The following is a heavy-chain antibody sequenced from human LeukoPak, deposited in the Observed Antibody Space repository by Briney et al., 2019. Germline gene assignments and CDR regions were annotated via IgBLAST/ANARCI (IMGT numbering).Heavy chain of an antibody. D-gene: IGHD3-10*01. CDR1: GFTFSSYG. J-gene: IGHJ4*02. V-gene: IGHV3-30*02. CDR3: AKGGLWFGELSAY. CDR2: IRYDGSNK. Sequence: PGGSLRLSCAASGFTFSSYGMHWVRQAPGKGLEWVAFIRYDGSNKYYADSVKGRFTISRDNSKNTLYLQMNSLRAEDTAVYYCAKGGLWFGELSAYWGQGTLVTVSS.